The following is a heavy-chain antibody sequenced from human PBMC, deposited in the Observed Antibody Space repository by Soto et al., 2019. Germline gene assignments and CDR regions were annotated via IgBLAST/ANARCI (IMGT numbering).Heavy chain of an antibody. Sequence: ASVKVSCKASGYTFTGYYMHWVRQAPGQGLEWMGWINPNSGGTNYAQKFQGWVTMTRDTSISTAYMELSRLRSDDTAVYYCARDPGYCSSTSCLNWFDPWGQGTLVTVSS. CDR1: GYTFTGYY. CDR2: INPNSGGT. CDR3: ARDPGYCSSTSCLNWFDP. V-gene: IGHV1-2*04. J-gene: IGHJ5*02. D-gene: IGHD2-2*01.